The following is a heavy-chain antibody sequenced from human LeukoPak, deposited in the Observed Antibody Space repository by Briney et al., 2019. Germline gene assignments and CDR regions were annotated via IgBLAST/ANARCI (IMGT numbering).Heavy chain of an antibody. V-gene: IGHV4-34*01. J-gene: IGHJ4*02. CDR1: GDSISSYF. D-gene: IGHD6-13*01. CDR2: IYHSGST. CDR3: ARGGIWQQLGLDY. Sequence: SETLSLTCTVSGDSISSYFWCWIRQPPGKGLEWIGEIYHSGSTNYNPSLKSRVTISVDTSKNQFSLKLSSVTAADTAVYYCARGGIWQQLGLDYWGQGTLVTVSS.